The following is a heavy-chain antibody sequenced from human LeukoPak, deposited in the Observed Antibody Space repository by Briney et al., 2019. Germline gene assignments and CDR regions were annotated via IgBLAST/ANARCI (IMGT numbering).Heavy chain of an antibody. D-gene: IGHD2-2*02. CDR1: GFTFSSYG. CDR2: IRYDGSNK. CDR3: AKEIVVVPAAIWVGSDY. Sequence: GGSLRLSCAASGFTFSSYGMHWVRQAPGKGLEWVAFIRYDGSNKYYADSVRGRFTISRDNSKNTLYLQMNSLRAEDTAVYYCAKEIVVVPAAIWVGSDYWGQGTLVTVSS. J-gene: IGHJ4*02. V-gene: IGHV3-30*02.